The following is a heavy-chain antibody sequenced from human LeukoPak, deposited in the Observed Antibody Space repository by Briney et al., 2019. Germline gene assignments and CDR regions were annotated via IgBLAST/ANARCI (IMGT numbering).Heavy chain of an antibody. CDR3: AVTMYYYDSSGYYYGGAFDI. CDR2: INPNSGGT. D-gene: IGHD3-22*01. J-gene: IGHJ3*02. Sequence: ASVKVSCKASGYTFTGYYMHWVRQAPGQGLEWMGWINPNSGGTNYAQKFQGRVTMTRDTSISTAYMELSRLRSDDTAVYHCAVTMYYYDSSGYYYGGAFDIWGQGTMVTVSS. V-gene: IGHV1-2*02. CDR1: GYTFTGYY.